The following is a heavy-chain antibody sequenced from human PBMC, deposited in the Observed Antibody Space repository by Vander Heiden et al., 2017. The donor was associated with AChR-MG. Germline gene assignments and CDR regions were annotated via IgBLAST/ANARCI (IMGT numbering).Heavy chain of an antibody. CDR1: GGSISSHY. J-gene: IGHJ5*02. CDR2: IYYSGST. Sequence: QVQLQESGPGLVKPSVTLSLTCTVSGGSISSHYWGWIRQPPGKGLEWIGYIYYSGSTNYNPSLKSRVTISVDTSKNQFSLKLSSVTAADTAVYYCARDGWFDPWGQGTLVTVSS. CDR3: ARDGWFDP. V-gene: IGHV4-59*11.